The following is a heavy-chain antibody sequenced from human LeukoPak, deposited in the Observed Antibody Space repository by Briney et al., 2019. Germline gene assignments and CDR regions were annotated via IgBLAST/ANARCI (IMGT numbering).Heavy chain of an antibody. J-gene: IGHJ5*02. CDR2: IDPSGGST. D-gene: IGHD3-3*01. CDR3: ARGSVDFWRPRFDP. CDR1: GYTFTTYF. Sequence: ASVKVSCKASGYTFTTYFMNWVRQAPGQGLEWMGIIDPSGGSTSYAQKFQGRVTVTRDMSTSIVYMGLSSLRSEDTAVYYCARGSVDFWRPRFDPWGQGTLVTVSS. V-gene: IGHV1-46*01.